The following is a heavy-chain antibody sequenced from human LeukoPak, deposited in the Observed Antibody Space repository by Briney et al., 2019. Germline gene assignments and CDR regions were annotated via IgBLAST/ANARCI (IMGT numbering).Heavy chain of an antibody. CDR3: AKAIDYFYFGMDV. V-gene: IGHV3-9*01. Sequence: GRSLRLSCAASGFTFEDYAMHWVRQAPGKGLEWVSGISWNSDKIGYADSVQGQFIISRDNAKNSLYLQMDSLRAEDTALYHCAKAIDYFYFGMDVWGQGTTVTVSS. CDR1: GFTFEDYA. J-gene: IGHJ6*02. CDR2: ISWNSDKI.